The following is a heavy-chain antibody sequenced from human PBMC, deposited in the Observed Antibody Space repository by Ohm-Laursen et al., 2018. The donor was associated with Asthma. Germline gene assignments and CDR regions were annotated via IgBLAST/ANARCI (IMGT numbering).Heavy chain of an antibody. V-gene: IGHV3-7*01. Sequence: SLRLSCAASGFTFSSYWMSWVRQAPGKGLEWVANIKQDGSEKYYVDSVKGRFTISRDNAKNSLYLQMNSLRAEDTAVYYCARDLRTYYYDSSGYLWGSWGQGTLVTVSS. CDR2: IKQDGSEK. J-gene: IGHJ5*02. D-gene: IGHD3-22*01. CDR1: GFTFSSYW. CDR3: ARDLRTYYYDSSGYLWGS.